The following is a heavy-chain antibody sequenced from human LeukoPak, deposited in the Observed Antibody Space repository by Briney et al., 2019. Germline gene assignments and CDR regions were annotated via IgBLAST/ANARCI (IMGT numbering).Heavy chain of an antibody. CDR1: GGSISSYY. V-gene: IGHV4-59*01. Sequence: PSETLSLTCTVSGGSISSYYWSWIRQPPGKGLEWIGYIYYSGSTNYNPSLRSRVTISVDTSKNQFSLKLSSVTAADTAVYYCARAPDSGYCSGGSCYGWFDPWGQGTLVTVS. CDR2: IYYSGST. J-gene: IGHJ5*02. CDR3: ARAPDSGYCSGGSCYGWFDP. D-gene: IGHD2-15*01.